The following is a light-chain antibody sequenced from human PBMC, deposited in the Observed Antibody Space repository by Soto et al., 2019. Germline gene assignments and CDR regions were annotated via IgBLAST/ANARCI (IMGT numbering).Light chain of an antibody. CDR1: QTLLYSSNNENS. J-gene: IGKJ4*01. CDR2: WAS. V-gene: IGKV4-1*01. CDR3: QQYYNTPLS. Sequence: DIVMTQSPDSLPVSLGERATINCKSSQTLLYSSNNENSLAWYQQKPGQPPKLLIYWASTRESGVPDRFSGSGSGTDFTLTISSLQAEDVAVYYCQQYYNTPLSFGGGTKVEIK.